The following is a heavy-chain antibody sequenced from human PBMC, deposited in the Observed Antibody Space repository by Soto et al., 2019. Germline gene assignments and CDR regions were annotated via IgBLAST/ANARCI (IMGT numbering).Heavy chain of an antibody. D-gene: IGHD2-15*01. CDR3: AHSRRRSSCAGGNCYLFAS. Sequence: QITLKESGPTLVKPTQTLTLTCSCSGFSISADGVGVGWIRPPTGKALAWPAILSWDADQRYSRSLNGRLTMTKDTFRSQLVLTMTIVDPVDSAAAFCAHSRRRSSCAGGNCYLFASWGQGTLV. CDR1: GFSISADGVG. J-gene: IGHJ4*02. V-gene: IGHV2-5*02. CDR2: LSWDADQ.